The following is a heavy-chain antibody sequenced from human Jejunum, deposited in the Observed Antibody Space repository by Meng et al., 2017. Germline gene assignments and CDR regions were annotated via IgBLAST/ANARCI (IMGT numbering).Heavy chain of an antibody. CDR1: GGSIPGTNW. Sequence: QVQMHEAAPGLVSPSGPLSLTCAVSGGSIPGTNWWTWVRQAPGKGLVWIGEIYHSGTTNYNPSLKSRVAISADKSKNQFSLNLYSLSAADTAVYYCATRTRDSFDYWGQGSLVTVSS. J-gene: IGHJ4*02. D-gene: IGHD1-7*01. V-gene: IGHV4-4*02. CDR2: IYHSGTT. CDR3: ATRTRDSFDY.